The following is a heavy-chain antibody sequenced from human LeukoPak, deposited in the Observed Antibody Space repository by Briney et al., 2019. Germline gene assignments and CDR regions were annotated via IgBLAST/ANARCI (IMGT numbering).Heavy chain of an antibody. J-gene: IGHJ6*02. CDR1: GFTFSSYW. CDR2: IKQDGSEK. V-gene: IGHV3-7*01. Sequence: GGSLRLSCAASGFTFSSYWMSWVRQAPGKGLEWVANIKQDGSEKYYVDSVKGRFTISRDNAKNSLYLQMNSLRAEDTAVYYCARDMRSWYYHGMDVWGQGTTVTVSS. CDR3: ARDMRSWYYHGMDV. D-gene: IGHD2-2*01.